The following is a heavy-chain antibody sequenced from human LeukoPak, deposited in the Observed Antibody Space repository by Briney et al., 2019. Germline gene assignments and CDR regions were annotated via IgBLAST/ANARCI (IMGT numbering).Heavy chain of an antibody. J-gene: IGHJ4*02. V-gene: IGHV1-2*02. CDR3: ARDRYGDGFAHFDY. CDR2: ITPGGGT. D-gene: IGHD5-24*01. Sequence: ASVKVSCKASGYTFTYYAMHWVRHAPEQGLQWMGWITPGGGTNYPQKFQGRVAFTWDTSITTAYMDLSRLTSDDTAVYYCARDRYGDGFAHFDYWGQGALVTVSS. CDR1: GYTFTYYA.